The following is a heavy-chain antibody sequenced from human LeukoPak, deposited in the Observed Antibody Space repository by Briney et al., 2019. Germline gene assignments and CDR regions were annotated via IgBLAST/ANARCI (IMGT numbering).Heavy chain of an antibody. CDR2: IYYSGST. CDR3: ARAVVGATKGGLDY. V-gene: IGHV4-59*01. J-gene: IGHJ4*02. Sequence: SEILSLTCTVSGGSISSYYWSWIRQPPGKGLEWIGYIYYSGSTNYNPSLKSRVTISVDTSKNQFSLKLSSVTAADTAVYYCARAVVGATKGGLDYWGQGTLVTVSS. D-gene: IGHD1-26*01. CDR1: GGSISSYY.